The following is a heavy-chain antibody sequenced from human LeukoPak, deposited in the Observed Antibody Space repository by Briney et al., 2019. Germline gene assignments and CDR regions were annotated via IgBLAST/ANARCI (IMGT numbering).Heavy chain of an antibody. D-gene: IGHD7-27*01. Sequence: QAGGSLRLSCAASGFTVSSKYMSWVRQAPGKGLEWVLVIYSGGSTYYADSMRDSFSISKDNSKNTLYIQMNSMKAEDTAVYNCARRFKVNWGLDYWGQGTLVTVSS. CDR2: IYSGGST. V-gene: IGHV3-66*04. J-gene: IGHJ4*02. CDR1: GFTVSSKY. CDR3: ARRFKVNWGLDY.